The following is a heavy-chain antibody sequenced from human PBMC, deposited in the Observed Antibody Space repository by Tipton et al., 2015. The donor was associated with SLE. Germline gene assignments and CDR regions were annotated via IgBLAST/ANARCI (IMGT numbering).Heavy chain of an antibody. Sequence: TLSLTCAVYGGSFSGYYWSWIRQPPGKGLEWIGEINHSGSTNYNPSLKSRVSISEDTSKNQFSLKLSSVTAADTAVYYCARGKRITLIAPAFDIWGQGTMVTVSS. CDR1: GGSFSGYY. CDR2: INHSGST. D-gene: IGHD3-22*01. J-gene: IGHJ3*02. V-gene: IGHV4-34*01. CDR3: ARGKRITLIAPAFDI.